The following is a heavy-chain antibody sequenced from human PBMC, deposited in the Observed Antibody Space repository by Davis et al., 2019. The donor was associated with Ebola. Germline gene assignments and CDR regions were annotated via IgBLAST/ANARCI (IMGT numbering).Heavy chain of an antibody. V-gene: IGHV3-23*01. CDR2: LADGAAAR. CDR3: AKGMGPGKVDLFDP. J-gene: IGHJ5*02. CDR1: GFTFSDYA. Sequence: PGGSLRLSCTFSGFTFSDYAVTWVRQSPGKGLEWVSTLADGAAARYYADSVKGRFTLSSDNSKNTMYLEMDSLRVEDTAMYYCAKGMGPGKVDLFDPWGQGTLVTVSS. D-gene: IGHD4-23*01.